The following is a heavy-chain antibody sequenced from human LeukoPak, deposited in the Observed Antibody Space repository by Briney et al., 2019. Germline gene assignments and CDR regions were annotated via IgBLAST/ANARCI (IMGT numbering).Heavy chain of an antibody. CDR1: GGSISGYY. CDR3: ARHTVLDSSGYYYLDY. J-gene: IGHJ4*02. Sequence: SETLSLTGTVFGGSISGYYWSWIRQPPGKGLEWIGYIYYSGSTNYNPSLKSRVTISVDTSKNQFSLRLTSVTAADTAVYYCARHTVLDSSGYYYLDYWGQGTLVTVSS. D-gene: IGHD3-22*01. V-gene: IGHV4-59*08. CDR2: IYYSGST.